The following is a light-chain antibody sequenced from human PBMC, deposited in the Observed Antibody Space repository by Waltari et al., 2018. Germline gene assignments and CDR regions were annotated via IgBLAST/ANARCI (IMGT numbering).Light chain of an antibody. J-gene: IGKJ4*01. CDR1: QSISTY. CDR3: QQSYSTPLT. Sequence: DIQMTQSPSSLSASVGDRVTITCRASQSISTYLNWYQQKPGKSPQLLIYAASSLESGVPSRISSSGSGTDFTLTISSLQPEDFGSYYCQQSYSTPLTFGGGTKVEIK. V-gene: IGKV1-39*01. CDR2: AAS.